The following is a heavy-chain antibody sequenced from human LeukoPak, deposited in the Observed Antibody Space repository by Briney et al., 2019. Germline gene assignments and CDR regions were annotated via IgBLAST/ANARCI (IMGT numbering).Heavy chain of an antibody. D-gene: IGHD3-10*01. CDR1: GFTFSSYA. J-gene: IGHJ6*02. CDR3: ARDRGADSGSGSYYPSYYYGMDV. V-gene: IGHV3-23*01. Sequence: GGSLRLSCAASGFTFSSYAMSWVRQSPGKGLEWVSAISASGGSTYYADSVKGRFTISRENSKNTLYLPMNSLRAEDTAVYYCARDRGADSGSGSYYPSYYYGMDVWGQGTTVTVSS. CDR2: ISASGGST.